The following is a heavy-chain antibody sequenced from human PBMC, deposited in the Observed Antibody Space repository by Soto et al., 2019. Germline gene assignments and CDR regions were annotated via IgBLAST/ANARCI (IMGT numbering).Heavy chain of an antibody. Sequence: ASVKVSCKASGGTFSSYAISWVRQAPGQGLEWMGGIIPIFGTANYAQKFQGRVTITADKSTSTAYMELSSLRSEDTAAYYCARAPYYYDSSGYYYYFDYWGQGTLVTVSS. J-gene: IGHJ4*02. D-gene: IGHD3-22*01. V-gene: IGHV1-69*06. CDR2: IIPIFGTA. CDR3: ARAPYYYDSSGYYYYFDY. CDR1: GGTFSSYA.